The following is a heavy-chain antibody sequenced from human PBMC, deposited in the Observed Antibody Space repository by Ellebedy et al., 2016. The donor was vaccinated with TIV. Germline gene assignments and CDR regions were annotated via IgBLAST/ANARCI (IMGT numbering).Heavy chain of an antibody. Sequence: SQTLSLTCXISGDSVSSNSAAWNWIRQSPSRGLEWLGRTYYRSKWYNDYAVSVKSRITINPDTSKNQFSLQLNSVTPEDTAVYYCARVQGRGMAPPLYYYYGMDVWGQGTTVTVSS. J-gene: IGHJ6*02. CDR3: ARVQGRGMAPPLYYYYGMDV. CDR2: TYYRSKWYN. CDR1: GDSVSSNSAA. V-gene: IGHV6-1*01. D-gene: IGHD5-24*01.